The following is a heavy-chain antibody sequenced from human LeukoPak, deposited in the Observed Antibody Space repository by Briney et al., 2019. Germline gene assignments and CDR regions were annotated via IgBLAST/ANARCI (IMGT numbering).Heavy chain of an antibody. CDR2: IIENGGET. Sequence: GGSLRLSCAASGFTFNKFAMSWVRQAPVKGLGWVSGIIENGGETYYADSVRGRFTISRDNSKNTLYLQMNSLRAEYTAVYYCAKDYEYNSNTWYFHWGRGTLVSVSS. D-gene: IGHD6-13*01. V-gene: IGHV3-23*01. CDR1: GFTFNKFA. CDR3: AKDYEYNSNTWYFH. J-gene: IGHJ4*02.